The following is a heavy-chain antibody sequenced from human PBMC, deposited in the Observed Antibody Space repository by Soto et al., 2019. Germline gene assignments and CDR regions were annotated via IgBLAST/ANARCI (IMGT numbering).Heavy chain of an antibody. CDR2: IDYSGTT. CDR3: ASSTVTTGNKKLYL. J-gene: IGHJ2*01. V-gene: IGHV4-31*03. CDR1: GGSISSGGYY. D-gene: IGHD4-17*01. Sequence: QVQLQESGPGLVKPSQTLSLTCTVSGGSISSGGYYWSWIRQHPGKGLAWIGYIDYSGTTYYNPSLKSRVTISVDTSKNQFSLKLSSVTAADTAVYYCASSTVTTGNKKLYLWGRGNLDTVSS.